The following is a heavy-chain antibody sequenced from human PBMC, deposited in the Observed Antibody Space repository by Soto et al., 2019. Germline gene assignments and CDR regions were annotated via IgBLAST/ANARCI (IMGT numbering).Heavy chain of an antibody. V-gene: IGHV3-66*01. J-gene: IGHJ4*02. D-gene: IGHD1-7*01. CDR1: GFTVSSNY. CDR3: ARGRNYYFDC. CDR2: IYSGGNT. Sequence: GGSLRLSCAASGFTVSSNYMTWVRQAPGKGLEWVPLIYSGGNTYYAGSVKGRFTISRDNSKNTLYLQMNSLRAEDTAVYYCARGRNYYFDCWGQGTLVTVSS.